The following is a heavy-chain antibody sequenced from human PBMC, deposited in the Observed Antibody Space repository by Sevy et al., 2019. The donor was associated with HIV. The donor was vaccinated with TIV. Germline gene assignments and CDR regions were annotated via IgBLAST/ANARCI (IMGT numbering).Heavy chain of an antibody. CDR1: GYSFTSYW. Sequence: GVALKISCKGSGYSFTSYWIGWVRQMPGKGLEWMGIIYPGDSDTRYSTSFQGQVTISADKSISTAYQQWSSLKASDTAMYYCARHDPVGYCSSTSCYSGDYWGQGTLVTVSS. CDR2: IYPGDSDT. V-gene: IGHV5-51*01. CDR3: ARHDPVGYCSSTSCYSGDY. J-gene: IGHJ4*02. D-gene: IGHD2-2*01.